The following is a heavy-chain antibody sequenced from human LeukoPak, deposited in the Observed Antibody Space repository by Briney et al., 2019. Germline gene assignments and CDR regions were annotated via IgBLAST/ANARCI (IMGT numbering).Heavy chain of an antibody. CDR2: MDYSGSGST. CDR3: ATDQRETGNHFPEVRVNAFDI. V-gene: IGHV4-31*03. CDR1: GGSIISGGHF. J-gene: IGHJ3*02. D-gene: IGHD7-27*01. Sequence: SETLSLTCTVSGGSIISGGHFWSWIRQHPGKGLEWIGYMDYSGSGSTYYNPSLKSRVTISVDTSKNQLSLKLTSVTAADTAVYYCATDQRETGNHFPEVRVNAFDIWGQGTMVTVSS.